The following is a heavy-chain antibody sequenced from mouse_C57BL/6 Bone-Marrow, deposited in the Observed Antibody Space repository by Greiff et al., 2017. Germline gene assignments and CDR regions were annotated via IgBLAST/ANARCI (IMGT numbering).Heavy chain of an antibody. Sequence: EVKLLESGGGLVKPGGSLKLSCAASGFTFSSYAMSWVRQTPEKRLEWVATISDGGSYTYYPDNVKGRFTIARDNAKNNLYLQMSHLKSEDTAMYYCARDMVVRHWDFDVWGTGTTVTVSS. CDR2: ISDGGSYT. D-gene: IGHD2-1*01. CDR1: GFTFSSYA. CDR3: ARDMVVRHWDFDV. V-gene: IGHV5-4*01. J-gene: IGHJ1*03.